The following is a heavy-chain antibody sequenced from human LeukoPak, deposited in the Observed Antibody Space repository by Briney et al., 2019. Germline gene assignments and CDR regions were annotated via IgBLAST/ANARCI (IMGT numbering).Heavy chain of an antibody. CDR1: GFTFSSYA. Sequence: GGSLRLSCAASGFTFSSYAMNWVRQAPGKGLEWVSYISSSSNTIYYADSVKGRFTISRDNAKNSLYLQMNSLRAEDTALYYCARAYPSVFLEAPMDVWGKGTTVTVSS. D-gene: IGHD3-3*01. V-gene: IGHV3-48*04. CDR2: ISSSSNTI. J-gene: IGHJ6*03. CDR3: ARAYPSVFLEAPMDV.